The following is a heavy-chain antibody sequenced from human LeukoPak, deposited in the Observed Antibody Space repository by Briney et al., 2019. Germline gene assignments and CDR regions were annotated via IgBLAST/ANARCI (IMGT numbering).Heavy chain of an antibody. J-gene: IGHJ5*02. V-gene: IGHV1-69*13. CDR3: ARGGFGELSFWFAP. Sequence: SVKVSCKASGGTFSSYAISWVRQAPGQGLEWMGGIIPIFGTANYAQKFQGRVSITADESTSTVYIELNSLRSEDTAVYYCARGGFGELSFWFAPWGQGTLVTVSS. D-gene: IGHD3-10*01. CDR2: IIPIFGTA. CDR1: GGTFSSYA.